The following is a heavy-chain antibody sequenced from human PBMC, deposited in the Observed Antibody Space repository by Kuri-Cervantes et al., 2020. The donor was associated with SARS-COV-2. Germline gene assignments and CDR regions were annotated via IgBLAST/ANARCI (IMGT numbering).Heavy chain of an antibody. CDR2: IYYSGST. V-gene: IGHV4-59*12. Sequence: SETLSLTCTVSGGSISSYYWSWIRQPPGKGLEWIGYIYYSGSTNYNPSLKSRVTISVDTSKNQFSLKLSSVTAADTAVYYCARTINSGSYYNPHCYFDYWGQGTLVTVSS. J-gene: IGHJ4*02. CDR3: ARTINSGSYYNPHCYFDY. D-gene: IGHD3-10*01. CDR1: GGSISSYY.